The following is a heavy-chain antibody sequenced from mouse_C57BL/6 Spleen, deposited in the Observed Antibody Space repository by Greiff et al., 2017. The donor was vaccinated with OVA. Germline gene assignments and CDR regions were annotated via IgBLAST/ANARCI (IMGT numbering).Heavy chain of an antibody. CDR3: ARKGRYFDV. J-gene: IGHJ1*03. CDR2: IDPSDSYT. CDR1: GYTFTSYW. Sequence: VQLQQPGAELVMPGASVKLSCKASGYTFTSYWMHWVKQRPGQGLEWIGEIDPSDSYTNYNQKFKGKSTLTVDKSSSTAYMRLSSLTSEDSAVYYCARKGRYFDVWGTGTTVTVSS. V-gene: IGHV1-69*01.